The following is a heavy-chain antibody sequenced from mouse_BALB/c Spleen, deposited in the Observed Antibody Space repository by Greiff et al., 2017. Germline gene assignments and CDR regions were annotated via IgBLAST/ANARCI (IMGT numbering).Heavy chain of an antibody. Sequence: EVMLVESGGGLVQPGGSLRLSCATSGFTFTDYYMSWVRQPPGKALEWLGFIRNKANGYTTEYSASVKGRFTISRDNSQSILYLQMNTLRAEDSATYYCARDGNYEDAMDYWGQGTSVTVSS. D-gene: IGHD2-1*01. V-gene: IGHV7-3*02. CDR3: ARDGNYEDAMDY. J-gene: IGHJ4*01. CDR1: GFTFTDYY. CDR2: IRNKANGYTT.